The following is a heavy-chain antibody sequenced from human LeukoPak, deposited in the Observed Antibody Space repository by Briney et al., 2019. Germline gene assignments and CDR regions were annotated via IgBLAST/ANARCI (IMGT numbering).Heavy chain of an antibody. J-gene: IGHJ4*02. D-gene: IGHD6-19*01. Sequence: ASVKVSCKASGYTFTGYYMHWVRQAPGQGLEWMGWINPNSGGTNYAQKFQGWVTMTRDTSISTAYMELSRLRSDDTAVYYCARGGSGWYGEYYFDYWGQGTLVTVSS. CDR2: INPNSGGT. V-gene: IGHV1-2*04. CDR3: ARGGSGWYGEYYFDY. CDR1: GYTFTGYY.